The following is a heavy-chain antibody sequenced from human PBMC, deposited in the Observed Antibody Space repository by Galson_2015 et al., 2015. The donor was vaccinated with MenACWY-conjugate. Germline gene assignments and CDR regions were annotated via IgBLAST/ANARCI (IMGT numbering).Heavy chain of an antibody. CDR3: ARESSYCPGGTCGYC. V-gene: IGHV4-39*07. CDR1: GASITSSDYY. CDR2: VFYNGTT. D-gene: IGHD2-8*02. J-gene: IGHJ4*02. Sequence: SETLSLTCTASGASITSSDYYGGWIRQPPGKGLEWIGTVFYNGTTYYNPSLKSRVTISVDTSKNQISLNLNSATAADTAVYYCARESSYCPGGTCGYCWGQGTLVTVSS.